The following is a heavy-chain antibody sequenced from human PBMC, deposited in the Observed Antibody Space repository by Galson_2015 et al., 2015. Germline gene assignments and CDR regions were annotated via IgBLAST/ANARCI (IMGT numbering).Heavy chain of an antibody. J-gene: IGHJ3*02. V-gene: IGHV3-30*18. CDR2: ISYDGSNK. CDR3: AKDQVVWFESMVRGATPFDAFDI. CDR1: GFTFSSYG. D-gene: IGHD3-10*01. Sequence: SLRLSCAASGFTFSSYGMHWVRQAPGKGLEWVAVISYDGSNKYYADSVKGRFTISRDNSKNTLYLQMNSLRAEDTAVYYCAKDQVVWFESMVRGATPFDAFDIWGQGTMVTVSS.